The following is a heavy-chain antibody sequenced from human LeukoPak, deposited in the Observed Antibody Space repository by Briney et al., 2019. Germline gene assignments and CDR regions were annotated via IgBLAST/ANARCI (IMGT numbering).Heavy chain of an antibody. D-gene: IGHD2-15*01. J-gene: IGHJ3*02. Sequence: PGGSLRLSCAASGFTFSSYWMHWVRQAPGKGLVWVSRITSDGSSTNYADSVKGRFTISRDNAKNTLYLQMNSLRAEDTAVYYCARGEYCSGGSCYSAAFDIWGQGTMVTVSS. CDR2: ITSDGSST. CDR1: GFTFSSYW. CDR3: ARGEYCSGGSCYSAAFDI. V-gene: IGHV3-74*01.